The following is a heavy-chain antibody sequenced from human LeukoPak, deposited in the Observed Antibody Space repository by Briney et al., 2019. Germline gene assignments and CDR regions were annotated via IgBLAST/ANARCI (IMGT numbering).Heavy chain of an antibody. J-gene: IGHJ5*02. V-gene: IGHV1-8*01. Sequence: ASVKVSCKASGYTFTSYDINWVRQATGQGLEWMGWMNPNSGNTGYAQKFQGRVTITTDESTSTAYMELSGLRSEDTAVYYCARGGDDGTGTTGFGWFDPWGQGTLVTVSS. CDR3: ARGGDDGTGTTGFGWFDP. CDR1: GYTFTSYD. CDR2: MNPNSGNT. D-gene: IGHD1-7*01.